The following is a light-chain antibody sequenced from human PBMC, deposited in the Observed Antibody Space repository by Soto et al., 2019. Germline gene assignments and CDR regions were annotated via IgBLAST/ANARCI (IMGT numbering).Light chain of an antibody. CDR3: QQYNSHWSWT. CDR1: QRINNW. J-gene: IGKJ1*01. V-gene: IGKV1-5*03. CDR2: QAS. Sequence: DIQMTQSPSTLAASAGDRVTITCRASQRINNWLAWYQHKPGKAPKLLIYQASNLQSGVPPRFSGGGFGTEFTLTISNLQPEDFAMYYCQQYNSHWSWTFGQGTKVEI.